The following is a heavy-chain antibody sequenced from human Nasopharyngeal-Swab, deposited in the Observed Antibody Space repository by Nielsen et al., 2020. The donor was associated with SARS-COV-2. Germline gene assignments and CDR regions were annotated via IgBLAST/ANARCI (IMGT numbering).Heavy chain of an antibody. CDR3: ARDVGGRDNY. Sequence: GGSLRLSCAASGFTFRTYWMHWVRQPPGKGLLWVSRIDTDGTITDYADSVKGRFTISRDNAKNTLYLQMNSLRAEDTAVYYCARDVGGRDNYWGQGALVTVSS. D-gene: IGHD2-15*01. CDR2: IDTDGTIT. CDR1: GFTFRTYW. J-gene: IGHJ4*02. V-gene: IGHV3-74*01.